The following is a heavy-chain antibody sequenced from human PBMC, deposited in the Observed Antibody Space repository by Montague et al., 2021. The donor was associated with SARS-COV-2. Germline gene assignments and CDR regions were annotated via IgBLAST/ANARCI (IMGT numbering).Heavy chain of an antibody. J-gene: IGHJ4*02. CDR1: GASINTYY. CDR3: ARRLLGSGSFSNF. V-gene: IGHV4-59*08. D-gene: IGHD3-10*01. CDR2: VHFSGST. Sequence: SETLSLTCTVSGASINTYYWAWIRQPPGKGLEWIGYVHFSGSTNYNPSLRSRVTLSVDTSRNQFSLTLTSVTAADTAVYYCARRLLGSGSFSNFWGPGILVTVSS.